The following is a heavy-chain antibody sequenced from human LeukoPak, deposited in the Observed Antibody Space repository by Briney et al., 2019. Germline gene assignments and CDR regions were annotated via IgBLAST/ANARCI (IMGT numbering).Heavy chain of an antibody. CDR1: GYTFTSYD. Sequence: ASVKVSCKASGYTFTSYDINLVRQATGQGLEWKGWMNPNSGNTGYAQKFQGRVTMTRNTSISTAYMELSSLRSEDTAVYYCARAGGYCGRISCPYYFDYWGQGSLVAVSS. J-gene: IGHJ4*02. CDR2: MNPNSGNT. D-gene: IGHD2-15*01. CDR3: ARAGGYCGRISCPYYFDY. V-gene: IGHV1-8*01.